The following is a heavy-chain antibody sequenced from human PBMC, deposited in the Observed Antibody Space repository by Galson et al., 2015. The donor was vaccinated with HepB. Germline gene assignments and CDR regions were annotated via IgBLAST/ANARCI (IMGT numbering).Heavy chain of an antibody. CDR3: ARLLCGSNTFDY. V-gene: IGHV2-70*20. D-gene: IGHD2-21*01. CDR1: GFSLSTRGMC. J-gene: IGHJ4*02. CDR2: IDWDDDK. Sequence: PALVKPTPPLTLTCTFSGFSLSTRGMCVSWVRQPPGKALEWLALIDWDDDKYYSTSLKTRLTISKDTSKNQVVLTMTNMDPVDTATYYCARLLCGSNTFDYWGQGTLVTVSS.